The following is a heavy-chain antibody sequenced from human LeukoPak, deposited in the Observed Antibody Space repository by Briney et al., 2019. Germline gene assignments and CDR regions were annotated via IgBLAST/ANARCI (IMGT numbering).Heavy chain of an antibody. J-gene: IGHJ6*03. Sequence: ASVKVSCKASGYTFTGYYMHWGRQAPGQGLEWRGWINPNSGGTNYAQKFQGRVTMTRDTSISTAYMELSRLRSDDTAVYYRARGSSWPYYYYYYMDVWGKGTTVTVSS. CDR3: ARGSSWPYYYYYYMDV. CDR1: GYTFTGYY. V-gene: IGHV1-2*02. CDR2: INPNSGGT. D-gene: IGHD6-13*01.